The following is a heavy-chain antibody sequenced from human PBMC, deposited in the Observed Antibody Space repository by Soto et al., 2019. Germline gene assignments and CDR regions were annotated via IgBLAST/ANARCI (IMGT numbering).Heavy chain of an antibody. CDR2: IIPLFGTT. V-gene: IGHV1-69*01. CDR1: GGTFSNYV. J-gene: IGHJ6*02. Sequence: QVQLVQSGTEVKKPGSSTKVSCKASGGTFSNYVISWVRQAPGQGLEWMGGIIPLFGTTDYTKKFQGRIAITADESTTTVHLDLSSLRFEDMAVYFCEIDVRSGEVCVVWGQGTTVSVSS. D-gene: IGHD3-10*01. CDR3: EIDVRSGEVCVV.